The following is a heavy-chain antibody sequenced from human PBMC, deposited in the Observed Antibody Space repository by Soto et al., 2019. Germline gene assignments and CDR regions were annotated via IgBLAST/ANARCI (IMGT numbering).Heavy chain of an antibody. CDR1: GYTFTGYY. J-gene: IGHJ6*01. D-gene: IGHD3-3*01. CDR2: INPNSGGT. Sequence: QVQLVQSGAEVKKPGASVKVSCKASGYTFTGYYMHWVRQAPGQGLEWMGWINPNSGGTNYAQKLQGGVTMTRDTSISTGYMELSSLRSDDTAVYYCAREFGTIVGVVGVGIKYGMDVWGQGTTVTVSS. V-gene: IGHV1-2*02. CDR3: AREFGTIVGVVGVGIKYGMDV.